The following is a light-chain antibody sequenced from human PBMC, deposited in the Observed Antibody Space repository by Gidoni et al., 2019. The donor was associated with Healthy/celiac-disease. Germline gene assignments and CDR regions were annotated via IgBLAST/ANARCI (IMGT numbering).Light chain of an antibody. J-gene: IGKJ1*01. Sequence: DIQMTQSPSSLSASVGDRVTITCRASQSISSYLNWYQQKPGKAPKLLIYAASSLQSGVPSRFSGSGSGTEFTLSISSLQPEDFATYYCQQSHSTPWTFXQXTKVEIK. CDR2: AAS. CDR3: QQSHSTPWT. CDR1: QSISSY. V-gene: IGKV1-39*01.